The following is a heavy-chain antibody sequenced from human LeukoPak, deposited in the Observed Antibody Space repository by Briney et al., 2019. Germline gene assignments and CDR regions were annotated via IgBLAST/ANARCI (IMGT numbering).Heavy chain of an antibody. CDR2: IHQSGST. V-gene: IGHV4-59*12. CDR1: GGSLSTYY. J-gene: IGHJ6*02. Sequence: PSETLSLTCSVSGGSLSTYYWTWTRQPPGKGLEWIGFIHQSGSTEYNPSLKSRVTMSLDTSRNQFSLKMSTVTAADTAVYYCSREQYTSGGSGWFGMDVWGQETTVTVSS. CDR3: SREQYTSGGSGWFGMDV. D-gene: IGHD6-19*01.